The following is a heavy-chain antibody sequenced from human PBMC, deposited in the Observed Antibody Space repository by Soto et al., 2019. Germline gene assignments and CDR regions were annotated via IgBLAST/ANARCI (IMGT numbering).Heavy chain of an antibody. D-gene: IGHD3-16*02. CDR3: ARGGLYSYPY. CDR2: INPNSGET. J-gene: IGHJ4*01. CDR1: GYTFIGYS. V-gene: IGHV1-2*02. Sequence: GSAVKVSCKASGYTFIGYSIHWVRQAPGQGLEWMGRINPNSGETNFAQTFRGRVTMTTDTSISTAFMELSRLTSDDTAVYYCARGGLYSYPYWG.